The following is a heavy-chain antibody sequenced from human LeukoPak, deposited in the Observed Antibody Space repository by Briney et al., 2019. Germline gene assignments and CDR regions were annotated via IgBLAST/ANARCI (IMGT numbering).Heavy chain of an antibody. CDR2: IYYSGST. CDR1: GGSISSYY. Sequence: SETLSLTCTVSGGSISSYYWSWIRQPPGKGLEWIGYIYYSGSTNYNPSLKSRVTISVDTPKNQFSLKLSSVTAADTAVYYCARGPTNPLGGWFDPWGQGTLVTVSS. V-gene: IGHV4-59*01. J-gene: IGHJ5*02. D-gene: IGHD1-14*01. CDR3: ARGPTNPLGGWFDP.